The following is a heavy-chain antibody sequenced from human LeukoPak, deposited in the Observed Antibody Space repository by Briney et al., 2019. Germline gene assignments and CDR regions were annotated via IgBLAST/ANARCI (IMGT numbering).Heavy chain of an antibody. J-gene: IGHJ5*02. Sequence: GASVKVSCKASGGTFSSYAISWVRQAPGQGLEWIGRIIPILGIANYAQKFQGRVTITADKSTSTAYMELSSLRSEDTAVYYCAREGDSSGYYYWDWFDPWGQGTLVTVSS. V-gene: IGHV1-69*04. CDR3: AREGDSSGYYYWDWFDP. D-gene: IGHD3-22*01. CDR2: IIPILGIA. CDR1: GGTFSSYA.